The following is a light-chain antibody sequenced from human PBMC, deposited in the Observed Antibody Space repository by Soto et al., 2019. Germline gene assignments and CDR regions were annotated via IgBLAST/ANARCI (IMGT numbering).Light chain of an antibody. V-gene: IGKV1-39*01. CDR2: GSS. CDR3: HQTCNTPRT. J-gene: IGKJ1*01. CDR1: QSIFTY. Sequence: DIPMTQSPSSLSASVGDRVTITCRANQSIFTYLTWSQQKPGKDPKVLIHGSSAFQTGVPSRFSGSGSGTDFTLTISLLQPEDSATYFCHQTCNTPRTFGQGTKVEIK.